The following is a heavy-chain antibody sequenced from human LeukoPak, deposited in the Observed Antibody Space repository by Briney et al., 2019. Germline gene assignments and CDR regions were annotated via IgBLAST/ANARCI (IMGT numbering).Heavy chain of an antibody. V-gene: IGHV1-2*02. Sequence: ASVKVSCKASGYTFTGYYMHWVRQAPGQGLEWMGWINPNSGGTNYAQKFQGRVTMTRDTSISTAYMELSRLRSDVTAVYYCAREMAGRYFDWPRDDAFDIWGQGTMVTVSS. CDR1: GYTFTGYY. CDR3: AREMAGRYFDWPRDDAFDI. CDR2: INPNSGGT. J-gene: IGHJ3*02. D-gene: IGHD3-9*01.